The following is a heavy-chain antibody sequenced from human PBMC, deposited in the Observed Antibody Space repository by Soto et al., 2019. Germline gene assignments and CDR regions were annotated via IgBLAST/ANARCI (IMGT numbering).Heavy chain of an antibody. CDR2: IYFRGNT. D-gene: IGHD3-22*01. V-gene: IGHV4-31*03. CDR1: GDSISRIDYY. CDR3: AREGGSYDSGGYLIRGAFDI. Sequence: QVQLQESGPGLVKPSQTLSLTCSVSGDSISRIDYYWTWIRQHPEKVLEWIGNIYFRGNTYYSPSLESRLTISVDTSKNQFSMKLPSVTAADTAVYYCAREGGSYDSGGYLIRGAFDIWGQGTMVTVSS. J-gene: IGHJ3*02.